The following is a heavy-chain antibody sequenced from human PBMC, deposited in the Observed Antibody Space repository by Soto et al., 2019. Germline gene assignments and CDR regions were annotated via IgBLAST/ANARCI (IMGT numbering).Heavy chain of an antibody. CDR1: GYSFTSYW. D-gene: IGHD2-15*01. V-gene: IGHV5-51*01. CDR2: IFPGDSDT. Sequence: PGESLKISCKGSGYSFTSYWIGWVRQMPGKGLEWIGFIFPGDSDTRYSPSFQGQVTISADKSISTAYLQWSSLKASDTAMYYCARSVVAATHGYYYYYYMDVWGKGTTVTVSS. CDR3: ARSVVAATHGYYYYYYMDV. J-gene: IGHJ6*03.